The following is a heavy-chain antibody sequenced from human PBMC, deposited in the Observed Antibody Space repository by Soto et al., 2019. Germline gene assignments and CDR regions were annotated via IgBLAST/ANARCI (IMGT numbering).Heavy chain of an antibody. CDR1: GFTFSSYW. D-gene: IGHD3-22*01. CDR2: IKQDGSEK. Sequence: GGSLRLSCAASGFTFSSYWMSWVRQAPGKGLEWVANIKQDGSEKYYVDSVKGRFTISRDNAKNSLYLQMNSLRAEDTAVYYCARDYYDSSRYYDAFDIWGQGTMVTVSS. V-gene: IGHV3-7*01. CDR3: ARDYYDSSRYYDAFDI. J-gene: IGHJ3*02.